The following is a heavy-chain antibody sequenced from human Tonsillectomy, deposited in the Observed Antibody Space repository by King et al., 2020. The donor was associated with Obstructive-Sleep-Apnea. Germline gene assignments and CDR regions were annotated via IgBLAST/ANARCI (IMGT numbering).Heavy chain of an antibody. V-gene: IGHV4-39*07. D-gene: IGHD6-19*01. Sequence: LQLQESGPGLMKPSETLSLTCTVSRGSISSSSYYWGWIRQPPGKGLEWIGGIYYSGSTHYIPSLESRVTISIDTSKNQFSLKLSSVTAADTAVYYCARVPYSSDWYGYYFDYWGLGTLVTVSS. CDR1: RGSISSSSYY. CDR3: ARVPYSSDWYGYYFDY. CDR2: IYYSGST. J-gene: IGHJ4*02.